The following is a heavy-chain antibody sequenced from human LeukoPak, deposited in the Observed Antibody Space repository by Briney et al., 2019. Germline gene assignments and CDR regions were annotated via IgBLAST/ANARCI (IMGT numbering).Heavy chain of an antibody. V-gene: IGHV3-23*01. Sequence: GGSLRLSCAASGFTFSSYAMGWVRQAPGKGLEWVSAISGSGGSTYYADSVKGRFTIPRDNSKNTLYLQMNSLRAEDTAVYYCAKEFADQITLDTWGQGTMVTVSS. CDR1: GFTFSSYA. CDR2: ISGSGGST. J-gene: IGHJ3*02. CDR3: AKEFADQITLDT. D-gene: IGHD3-10*01.